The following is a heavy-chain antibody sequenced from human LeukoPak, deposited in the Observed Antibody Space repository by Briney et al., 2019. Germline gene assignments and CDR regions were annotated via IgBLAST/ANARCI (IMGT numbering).Heavy chain of an antibody. CDR3: ARDRSPAPGRSYGRGHFDY. D-gene: IGHD5-18*01. CDR2: IDPNSGGT. J-gene: IGHJ4*02. V-gene: IGHV1-2*02. Sequence: ASVKVSCKTSGYIFIGYYMHWVRQAPGQGLEWMGWIDPNSGGTNYAQKFQGRVTMTRDTSISTAYMELSRLRSDDTAVYYCARDRSPAPGRSYGRGHFDYWGQGTLVTVSS. CDR1: GYIFIGYY.